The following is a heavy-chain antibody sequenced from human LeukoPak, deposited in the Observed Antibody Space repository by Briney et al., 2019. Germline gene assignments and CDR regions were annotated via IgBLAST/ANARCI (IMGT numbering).Heavy chain of an antibody. D-gene: IGHD1-26*01. CDR1: GFTFSSYW. CDR3: AKDLAWVGGRYDY. J-gene: IGHJ4*02. Sequence: GGSLRLSCAASGFTFSSYWMHWVRQAPGKGLEWVSAISESGASTNFADSVKGRFSISRDNSKNSLYLQMNSLRAEDTAVYYCAKDLAWVGGRYDYWGLGTLVSVSS. V-gene: IGHV3-23*01. CDR2: ISESGAST.